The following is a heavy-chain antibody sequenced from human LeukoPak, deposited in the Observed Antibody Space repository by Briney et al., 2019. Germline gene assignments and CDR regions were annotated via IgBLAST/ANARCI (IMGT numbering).Heavy chain of an antibody. J-gene: IGHJ6*03. Sequence: PSETLSLTCTVSGGSISSSSYYWGWIRQPPGKGLEWIGSIYYSGSTYYNPSLKSRVTISVDTSKNQFSLKLSSVTAADTAVYYCARVAPNCSSTSCYYYYYYMDVWGKGTTVTVSS. CDR2: IYYSGST. V-gene: IGHV4-39*07. D-gene: IGHD2-2*01. CDR3: ARVAPNCSSTSCYYYYYYMDV. CDR1: GGSISSSSYY.